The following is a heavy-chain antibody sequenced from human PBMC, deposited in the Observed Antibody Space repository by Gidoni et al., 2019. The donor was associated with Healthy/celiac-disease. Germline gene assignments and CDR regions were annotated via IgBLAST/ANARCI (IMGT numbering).Heavy chain of an antibody. J-gene: IGHJ4*02. Sequence: QVQLVESGGGVVQPGRSLRLACAASAFTFSSYGMHWFRQAPGKGLGWVAVISYDGSNKYYADSVKGRFTISRDKSKNTLYLQMNSLRAEDTAVYYCAKGPGGGGFDWLDPNDYWGQGTLVTVSS. CDR1: AFTFSSYG. CDR3: AKGPGGGGFDWLDPNDY. CDR2: ISYDGSNK. V-gene: IGHV3-30*18. D-gene: IGHD3-9*01.